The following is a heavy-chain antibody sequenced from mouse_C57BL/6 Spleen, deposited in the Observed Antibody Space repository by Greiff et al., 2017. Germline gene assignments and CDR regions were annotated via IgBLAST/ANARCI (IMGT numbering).Heavy chain of an antibody. D-gene: IGHD2-2*01. CDR3: ARGDYGYPFDY. V-gene: IGHV1-59*01. CDR2: IDPSDSYT. CDR1: GYTFTSYW. Sequence: QVQLQQPGAELVRPGTSVKLSCKASGYTFTSYWMHWVKQRPGRGLEWIGVIDPSDSYTNYNQKFKGKATLTVDPSSSTAYMQLSSLTSEDSAVYYCARGDYGYPFDYWGQGTTLTVSS. J-gene: IGHJ2*01.